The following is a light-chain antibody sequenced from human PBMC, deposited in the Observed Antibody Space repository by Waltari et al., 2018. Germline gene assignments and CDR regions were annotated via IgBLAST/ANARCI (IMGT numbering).Light chain of an antibody. CDR3: QQRGNWPVT. CDR2: DAS. CDR1: QSVGTY. Sequence: DIVLTQSAAILSFFPGQRPTLLCRAGQSVGTYLAWYQQRPGQSPRLLIYDASYRATGIPARFSGSGSETDFTLTISRLQPEDFAVYYCQQRGNWPVTFGGGTRVQI. V-gene: IGKV3-11*01. J-gene: IGKJ4*01.